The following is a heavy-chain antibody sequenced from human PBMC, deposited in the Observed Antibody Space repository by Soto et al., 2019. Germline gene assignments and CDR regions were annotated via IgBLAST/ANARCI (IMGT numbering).Heavy chain of an antibody. CDR3: ASLTVTLPNWFGP. V-gene: IGHV3-7*01. CDR2: INQDGSEK. CDR1: GDMVGSYG. J-gene: IGHJ5*02. D-gene: IGHD4-17*01. Sequence: PWWSLGLCCASSGDMVGSYGVHWVRQDQGKGLEWVANINQDGSEKYYVDSVKGRFTISRDNAKSSVYLQMNSLRGEDTAVYSCASLTVTLPNWFGPWVQGTLATV.